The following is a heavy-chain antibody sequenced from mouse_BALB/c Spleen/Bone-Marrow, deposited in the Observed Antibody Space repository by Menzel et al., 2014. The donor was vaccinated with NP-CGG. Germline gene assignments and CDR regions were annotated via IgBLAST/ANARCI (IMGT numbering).Heavy chain of an antibody. Sequence: EVKVVESGGGLVQPGGSRKLSCAASGFTFSSFGMHWVRQAPEKGLEWVAYISNSSSTIYYADTVKGRFTISRDNPKNTLFLQMTSLRSEDTAMYYCARKGAMITHYYAMDYWGQGTSVTVSS. D-gene: IGHD2-4*01. CDR1: GFTFSSFG. J-gene: IGHJ4*01. V-gene: IGHV5-17*02. CDR2: ISNSSSTI. CDR3: ARKGAMITHYYAMDY.